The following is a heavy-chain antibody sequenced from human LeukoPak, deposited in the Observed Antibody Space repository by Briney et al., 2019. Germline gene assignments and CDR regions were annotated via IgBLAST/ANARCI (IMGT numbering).Heavy chain of an antibody. D-gene: IGHD2-15*01. V-gene: IGHV1-2*06. CDR1: GYTFTGYY. Sequence: ASVKDSCKASGYTFTGYYMHWVRQAPGQGLEWMGRINPNSGGTNYAQKFQGRVTMTRDTSISTAYMELSRLRSDDTAVYYCAREVARYCSGGSCYSGWFDPWGQGTLVTVSS. CDR3: AREVARYCSGGSCYSGWFDP. J-gene: IGHJ5*02. CDR2: INPNSGGT.